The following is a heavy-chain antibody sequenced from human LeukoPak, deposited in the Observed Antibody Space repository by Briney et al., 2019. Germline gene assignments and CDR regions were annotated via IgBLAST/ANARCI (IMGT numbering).Heavy chain of an antibody. J-gene: IGHJ4*02. CDR2: MNPNSGNT. CDR3: ARRRVSSGDYVDY. V-gene: IGHV1-8*01. Sequence: ASVKVSCKASGYTFTSYDINWVRQATGQGLEWMGWMNPNSGNTGYAQKFQDRVIMTRNTSIGTAYMELSSLRSEDTAVYYCARRRVSSGDYVDYWGQGTLVTVSS. D-gene: IGHD4-17*01. CDR1: GYTFTSYD.